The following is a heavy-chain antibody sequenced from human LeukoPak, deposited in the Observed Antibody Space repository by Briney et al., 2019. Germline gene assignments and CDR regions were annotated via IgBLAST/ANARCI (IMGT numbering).Heavy chain of an antibody. J-gene: IGHJ3*01. Sequence: GGSLRLSCAASGFTFSSYGMHWVRQAPGKGLEWVSFIRYDATSEYYAESVKGRFTISRDNARNTVYLQMNSLRAEDATVYYCATYVDTVRYDAFDVWGQGTMVTVSS. D-gene: IGHD5-18*01. CDR3: ATYVDTVRYDAFDV. CDR1: GFTFSSYG. CDR2: IRYDATSE. V-gene: IGHV3-30*02.